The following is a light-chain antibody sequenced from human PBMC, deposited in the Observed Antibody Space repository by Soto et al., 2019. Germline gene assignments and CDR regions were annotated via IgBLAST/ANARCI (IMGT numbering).Light chain of an antibody. J-gene: IGKJ1*01. Sequence: DIQMTQSPSSLSASVEDRVIITCRASQSISNDLNWYQHKPGKAANLLIFTASSLQSGVPSRLSGSRSGPDFTLTIRSLQPEDFATYYCQQSYSSPPTFGQGTKVDIK. V-gene: IGKV1-39*01. CDR2: TAS. CDR3: QQSYSSPPT. CDR1: QSISND.